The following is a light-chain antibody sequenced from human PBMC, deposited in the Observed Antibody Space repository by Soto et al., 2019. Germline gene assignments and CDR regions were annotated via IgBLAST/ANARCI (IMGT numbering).Light chain of an antibody. V-gene: IGLV1-40*01. CDR1: SSNIGAGYD. CDR2: ANN. J-gene: IGLJ2*01. Sequence: QPVLTQTPSVSGAPGQRVTISCTGSSSNIGAGYDVHWYQQLPGTAPKLLIYANNNRPSGVPDRFSGSKSGTSASLAITGLQAEDEADYYCQSYDSSLSGSVVFGGGTKLTVL. CDR3: QSYDSSLSGSVV.